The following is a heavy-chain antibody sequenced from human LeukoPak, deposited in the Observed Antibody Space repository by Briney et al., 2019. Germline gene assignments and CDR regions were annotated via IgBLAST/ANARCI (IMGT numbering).Heavy chain of an antibody. J-gene: IGHJ4*02. CDR2: ISAYNGNT. V-gene: IGHV1-18*01. CDR3: ARDYCSGGSFYSGIDYFDY. Sequence: ASVKVSCKASGYTFTSYDINWVRQAPGQGLEWMGWISAYNGNTNYAQKLQGRVTMTTDTSTSTAYMELRSLRSDDTAVYYCARDYCSGGSFYSGIDYFDYWGQGTLVTVSS. D-gene: IGHD2-15*01. CDR1: GYTFTSYD.